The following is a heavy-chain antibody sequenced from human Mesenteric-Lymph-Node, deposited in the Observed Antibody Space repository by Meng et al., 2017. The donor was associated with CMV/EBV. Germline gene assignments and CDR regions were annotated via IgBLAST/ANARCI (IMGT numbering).Heavy chain of an antibody. D-gene: IGHD4-23*01. CDR2: ISAHSGNT. CDR3: ARVGKLTPGWFDP. V-gene: IGHV1-18*01. CDR1: GYTFRMYG. J-gene: IGHJ5*02. Sequence: QASGYTFRMYGIAWVRQAPGQGLEWMGWISAHSGNTNYAQKLQDRVTMTTDTSTSTAYMELRSLRYDDTAVYYCARVGKLTPGWFDPWGQGTLVTVSS.